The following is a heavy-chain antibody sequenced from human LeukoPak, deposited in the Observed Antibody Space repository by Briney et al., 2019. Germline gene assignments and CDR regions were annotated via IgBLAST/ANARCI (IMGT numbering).Heavy chain of an antibody. J-gene: IGHJ1*01. CDR2: ISSSSSYI. CDR1: GFTFSSNS. Sequence: GGSLRLSCAVSGFTFSSNSMNWVRQAPGKGLEWVSSISSSSSYIYYADSVKGRFTISRDNAKNSLYLQMNSLRAEDTAVYYCARGEHIVVVTAIPEYFQHWGQGTLVTVSS. D-gene: IGHD2-21*02. CDR3: ARGEHIVVVTAIPEYFQH. V-gene: IGHV3-21*01.